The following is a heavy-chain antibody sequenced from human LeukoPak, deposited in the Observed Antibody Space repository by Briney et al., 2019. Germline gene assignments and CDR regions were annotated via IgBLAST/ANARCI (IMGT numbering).Heavy chain of an antibody. Sequence: GGSLRLSCAASGFTFRSYWMHWVRQAPGEGLMWISRINNDGSSTNYADSVKGRFTISRDNAKNTLYLQMNSLRAEDTAVYYCAKVYGYWGQGTLVTVSS. J-gene: IGHJ4*02. CDR2: INNDGSST. CDR3: AKVYGY. V-gene: IGHV3-74*01. D-gene: IGHD3-16*01. CDR1: GFTFRSYW.